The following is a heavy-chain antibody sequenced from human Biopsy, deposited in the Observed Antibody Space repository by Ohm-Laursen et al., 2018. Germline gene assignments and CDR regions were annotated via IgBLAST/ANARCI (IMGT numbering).Heavy chain of an antibody. V-gene: IGHV1-2*05. CDR2: INPHTGVT. Sequence: ASVTVSCKASGYDFLDFHIHWVRQVPGHGLEWIGHINPHTGVTKYAQKFLDRITMTGDTSISTAYMDLSRLTSADTGIYYWARPSGGVSTIGFDPWGQGTLVIVSS. J-gene: IGHJ5*02. CDR1: GYDFLDFH. CDR3: ARPSGGVSTIGFDP. D-gene: IGHD5/OR15-5a*01.